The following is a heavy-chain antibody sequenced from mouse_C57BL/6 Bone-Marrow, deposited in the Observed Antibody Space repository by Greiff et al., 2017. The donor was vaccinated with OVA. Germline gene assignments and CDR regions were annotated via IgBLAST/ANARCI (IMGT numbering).Heavy chain of an antibody. J-gene: IGHJ4*01. V-gene: IGHV14-3*01. CDR1: GFNIKNTY. CDR3: ARDGYYVKGAMGY. CDR2: IDPANGNT. D-gene: IGHD2-3*01. Sequence: VHVKQSVAELVRPGASVKLSCTASGFNIKNTYMHWVKQRPEQGLEWIGRIDPANGNTKYAPKFQGKATITADTSSNTAYLQLSSLTSEDTAIYYCARDGYYVKGAMGYWGQGTSVTVSS.